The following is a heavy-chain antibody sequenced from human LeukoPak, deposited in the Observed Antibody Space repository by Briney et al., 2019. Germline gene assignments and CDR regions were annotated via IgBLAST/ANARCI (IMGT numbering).Heavy chain of an antibody. CDR3: AKDLTATTGTVLFFEH. V-gene: IGHV3-23*01. D-gene: IGHD6-13*01. Sequence: GGSLRLSCAASGFTFSNYGMSWVRQAPGKGLEWVSGISGSGSRTYYADSVKGRLTISKDKSKNTLYLQMNSLRAEDTAVYYCAKDLTATTGTVLFFEHWGQGTLVTVSS. CDR2: ISGSGSRT. CDR1: GFTFSNYG. J-gene: IGHJ4*02.